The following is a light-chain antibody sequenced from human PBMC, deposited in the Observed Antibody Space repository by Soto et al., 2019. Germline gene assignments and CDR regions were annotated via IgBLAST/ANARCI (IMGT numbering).Light chain of an antibody. Sequence: EIVRMQSPATLSVSPGESVTLSCRASQLFSSNLAWYRHKPGQAPRLLIYGVSTRDTGVPDRFSGSASGRDFSFTITSLQPDDVATYFCQQYGSLPITFGQGTRLEIK. J-gene: IGKJ5*01. CDR2: GVS. CDR3: QQYGSLPIT. CDR1: QLFSSN. V-gene: IGKV3-15*01.